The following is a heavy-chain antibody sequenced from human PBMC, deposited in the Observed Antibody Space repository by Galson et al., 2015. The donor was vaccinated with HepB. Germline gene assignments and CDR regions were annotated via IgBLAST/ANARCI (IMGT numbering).Heavy chain of an antibody. CDR2: INPKSGDT. V-gene: IGHV1-2*06. Sequence: SVKVSCKASGYTFTGYYLHWVRQAPGQGLEWMGRINPKSGDTNYALKFRGRVTLTRDTSVSTAYLDLSSLTSDDTAVYFCARAASQSQQLLMGHWGQGALVTVSS. CDR1: GYTFTGYY. D-gene: IGHD6-19*01. J-gene: IGHJ4*02. CDR3: ARAASQSQQLLMGH.